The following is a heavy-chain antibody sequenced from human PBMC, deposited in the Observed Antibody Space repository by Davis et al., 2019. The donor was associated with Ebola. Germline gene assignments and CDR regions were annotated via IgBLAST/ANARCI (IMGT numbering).Heavy chain of an antibody. J-gene: IGHJ5*02. CDR1: GGSISSSNW. CDR3: ARDSEEQWVGHLGWFDP. CDR2: IYHSGST. V-gene: IGHV4-4*02. D-gene: IGHD6-19*01. Sequence: MPSETLSLTCAVSGGSISSSNWWSWVRQPPGKGLEWIGEIYHSGSTNYNPSLKSRVTISVDKSKNQFSLKLSSVTAADTAVYYCARDSEEQWVGHLGWFDPWGQGTLVTVSS.